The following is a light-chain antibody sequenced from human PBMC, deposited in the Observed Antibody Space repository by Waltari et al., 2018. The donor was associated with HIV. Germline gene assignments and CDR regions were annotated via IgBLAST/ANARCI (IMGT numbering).Light chain of an antibody. CDR1: SSNIGNNY. V-gene: IGLV1-51*01. CDR2: DNN. CDR3: GTWDSSLSAVV. Sequence: QSVLTQPPSVSAAPGQKVTISCSGSSSNIGNNYVSWYQQLPGTAPKLLIYDNNRRPSGIPDRFPGSKSGTSATLGITGLQTGDEADYYCGTWDSSLSAVVFGGGTKLTVL. J-gene: IGLJ2*01.